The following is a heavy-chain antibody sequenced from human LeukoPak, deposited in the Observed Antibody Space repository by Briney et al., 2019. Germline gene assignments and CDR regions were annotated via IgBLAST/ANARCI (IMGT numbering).Heavy chain of an antibody. CDR1: GGSISSSSYY. D-gene: IGHD5-24*01. J-gene: IGHJ4*02. Sequence: PSETLSPTCTVSGGSISSSSYYWGWIRQPPGKGLEWIGSIYYSGSTYYNPSLKSRVTISVDTSKNQFSLKLSSVTAADTAVYYCASLRWLQWNYWGQGTLVTVSS. CDR3: ASLRWLQWNY. V-gene: IGHV4-39*01. CDR2: IYYSGST.